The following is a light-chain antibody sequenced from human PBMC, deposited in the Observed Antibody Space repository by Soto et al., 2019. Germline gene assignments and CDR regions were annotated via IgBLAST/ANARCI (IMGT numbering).Light chain of an antibody. Sequence: QSVLTQAPSASGTPGQRVTISCSGSTSNIGSNTVNWYQQLPGTAPKLLIFSDYQRPSGVPDRFSGSKSGTSASLAISGLQSEDEADYYCAAWDDSLNGPLFGGRTKVTVL. CDR1: TSNIGSNT. CDR2: SDY. V-gene: IGLV1-44*01. CDR3: AAWDDSLNGPL. J-gene: IGLJ2*01.